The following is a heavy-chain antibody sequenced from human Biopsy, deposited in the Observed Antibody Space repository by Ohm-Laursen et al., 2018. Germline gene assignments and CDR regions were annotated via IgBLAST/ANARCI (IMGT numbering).Heavy chain of an antibody. Sequence: SLRLSCTASGFSFRDYRMHWVRQAPGKGLEWVSLISNDGDIKHSADSMEGRFTISRDNSRNTLFLQMNSLKAEDTAVYYCAKDRFPYTSGYSSVFEYWGQGTLVTVSS. CDR2: ISNDGDIK. CDR3: AKDRFPYTSGYSSVFEY. V-gene: IGHV3-30*02. D-gene: IGHD3-22*01. J-gene: IGHJ4*02. CDR1: GFSFRDYR.